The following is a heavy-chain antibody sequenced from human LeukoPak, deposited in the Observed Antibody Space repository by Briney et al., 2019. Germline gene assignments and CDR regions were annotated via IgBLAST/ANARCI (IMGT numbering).Heavy chain of an antibody. Sequence: GGSLRLSCAASGFTFRSYATYWVRQAPGKGLEYVSAISSNGDNTYYAISVKGRFTISRDNSKNTLYLQMGSLRAEDMAVYYCARDGAGAYNWFDPWGQGTLVTVSS. CDR1: GFTFRSYA. CDR3: ARDGAGAYNWFDP. J-gene: IGHJ5*02. V-gene: IGHV3-64*01. D-gene: IGHD1-26*01. CDR2: ISSNGDNT.